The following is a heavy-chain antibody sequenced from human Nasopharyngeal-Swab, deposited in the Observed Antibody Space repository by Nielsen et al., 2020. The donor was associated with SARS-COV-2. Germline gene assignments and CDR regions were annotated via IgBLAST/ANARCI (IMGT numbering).Heavy chain of an antibody. D-gene: IGHD4-17*01. CDR2: IDWDDDK. V-gene: IGHV2-70*11. Sequence: TLSLTCSVSGDSIISCYWSWIRQPPGKALEWLARIDWDDDKYYSTSLKTRLTISKDTSKNQVVLTMTNMDPVDTATYYCARMTTVTGGIDYWGQGTLVTVSS. J-gene: IGHJ4*02. CDR3: ARMTTVTGGIDY. CDR1: GDSIISCYW.